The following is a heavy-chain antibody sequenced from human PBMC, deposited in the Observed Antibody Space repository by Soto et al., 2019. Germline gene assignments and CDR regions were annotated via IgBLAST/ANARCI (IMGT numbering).Heavy chain of an antibody. CDR3: ARDPVIYDSSGYLGGAFDI. CDR2: INAGNGNT. J-gene: IGHJ3*02. CDR1: GYTFTSYA. V-gene: IGHV1-3*01. Sequence: ASVKVSCKASGYTFTSYAMHWVRQAPGQRLEWMGWINAGNGNTKYSQKFQGRVTITRDTSASTAYMELSSLRSEDTAVYYCARDPVIYDSSGYLGGAFDIWGQGTMVTVSS. D-gene: IGHD3-22*01.